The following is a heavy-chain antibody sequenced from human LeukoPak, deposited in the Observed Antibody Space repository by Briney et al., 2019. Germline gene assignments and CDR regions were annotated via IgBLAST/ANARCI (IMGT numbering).Heavy chain of an antibody. J-gene: IGHJ6*04. D-gene: IGHD2-2*01. CDR3: ARGYCSSTSCSADYGMDV. CDR1: AGTFSSYA. CDR2: IIPIFGTA. V-gene: IGHV1-69*13. Sequence: ASVKVSCKASAGTFSSYAISWVRQAPGQGLEWMGGIIPIFGTANYAQKFQGRVTITADESTSTAYMELSSLRSEDTAVYYCARGYCSSTSCSADYGMDVWGKGTTVTVSS.